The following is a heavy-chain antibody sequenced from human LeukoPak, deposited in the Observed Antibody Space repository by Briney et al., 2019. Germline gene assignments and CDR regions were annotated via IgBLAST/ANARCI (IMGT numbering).Heavy chain of an antibody. CDR1: GFTFSTYA. Sequence: GGSLRLSCAASGFTFSTYAMSWVRQAPVKGLEWVSGISGSGGKTFYTDAVKGRFTISRDNSKNTVYLQMNSLRVEDTAVYHCAKVPFGVGAPRAFDYWGQGTLVTVSS. V-gene: IGHV3-23*01. CDR2: ISGSGGKT. CDR3: AKVPFGVGAPRAFDY. J-gene: IGHJ4*02. D-gene: IGHD3-3*01.